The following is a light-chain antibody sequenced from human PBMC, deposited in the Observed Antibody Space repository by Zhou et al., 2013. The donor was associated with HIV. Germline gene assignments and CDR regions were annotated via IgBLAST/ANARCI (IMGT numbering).Light chain of an antibody. CDR2: GAS. V-gene: IGKV3-15*01. CDR3: QQRSNWLT. Sequence: EIVMTQSPATLSVSPGERATLSCRASQSISNNLAWYQQKPGQPPRLLIYGASTGATGIPARFSGSGSGTEFTLTISSLEPEDFAVYYCQQRSNWLTFGGGTKVEIK. J-gene: IGKJ4*01. CDR1: QSISNN.